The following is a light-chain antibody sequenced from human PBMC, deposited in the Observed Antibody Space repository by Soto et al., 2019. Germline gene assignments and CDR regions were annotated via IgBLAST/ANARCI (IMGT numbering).Light chain of an antibody. Sequence: AFRMTQSPSSLSASTGDRVTITCRASQGISSYLAWYQQKPGKAPKLLIYAASTLQSGVPSRFSGSGSGTDFTLTISCLQSEDFATYYCQQYYSYPWTFGQGTKVDIK. J-gene: IGKJ1*01. CDR1: QGISSY. CDR3: QQYYSYPWT. V-gene: IGKV1-8*01. CDR2: AAS.